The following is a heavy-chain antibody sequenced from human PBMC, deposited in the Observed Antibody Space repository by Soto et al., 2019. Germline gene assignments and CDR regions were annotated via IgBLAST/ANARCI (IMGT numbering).Heavy chain of an antibody. V-gene: IGHV3-66*01. CDR1: GFTVSSNY. CDR3: ARVDVGGYCSGGSCYVFYFDY. D-gene: IGHD2-15*01. Sequence: VQLVESGGGLVQPGGSLRLSCAASGFTVSSNYMSWVRQAPGKGLEWVSVIYSGGSTYYADSVKGRFTISRDNSKNTLYLQMNSLRAEDTAVYYCARVDVGGYCSGGSCYVFYFDYWGQGTLVTVSS. J-gene: IGHJ4*02. CDR2: IYSGGST.